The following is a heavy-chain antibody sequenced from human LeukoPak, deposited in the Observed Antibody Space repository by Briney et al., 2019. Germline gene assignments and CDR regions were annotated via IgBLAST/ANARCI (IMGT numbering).Heavy chain of an antibody. Sequence: GGSLRLSCAASGFTFSSYWMHWVRQAPGKWLVWVSHINIDVSSTIYADSVNGRFTISRDNAKNTLYLQMNSLRAEDTAVYYCAREYYYGSGSNEYYYGMDVWGKGTTVTVSS. D-gene: IGHD3-10*01. V-gene: IGHV3-74*01. J-gene: IGHJ6*04. CDR2: INIDVSST. CDR1: GFTFSSYW. CDR3: AREYYYGSGSNEYYYGMDV.